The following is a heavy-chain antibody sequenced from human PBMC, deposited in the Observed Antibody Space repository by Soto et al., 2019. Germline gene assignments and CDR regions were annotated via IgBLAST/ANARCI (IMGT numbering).Heavy chain of an antibody. Sequence: QVQLQESGPGLVKPSGTLSLTCAVSGGSISSSNWWSWVRQPPGKGLEWIGEICQIGSTNYNPSLKTRVPISVNKSKNQFALKLSSVTAADTAVDYCARLIRGGLDVWGQDTTVTVS. CDR3: ARLIRGGLDV. D-gene: IGHD3-10*01. V-gene: IGHV4-4*02. CDR1: GGSISSSNW. J-gene: IGHJ6*02. CDR2: ICQIGST.